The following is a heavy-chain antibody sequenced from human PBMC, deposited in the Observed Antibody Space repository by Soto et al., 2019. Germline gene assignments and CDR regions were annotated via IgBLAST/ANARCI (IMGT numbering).Heavy chain of an antibody. CDR1: GGTFSSHT. CDR3: ARPDFGDYWYFDL. J-gene: IGHJ2*01. D-gene: IGHD4-17*01. V-gene: IGHV1-69*08. Sequence: QDQLVQSGAEVKKPGSSVKVSCKASGGTFSSHTFSWVRQAPGQGLEWMGRIIPALGTATYAQKFQGRVPITAAESATTVYMELNSLRSEDTAVYYCARPDFGDYWYFDLWGRGTLVTVSS. CDR2: IIPALGTA.